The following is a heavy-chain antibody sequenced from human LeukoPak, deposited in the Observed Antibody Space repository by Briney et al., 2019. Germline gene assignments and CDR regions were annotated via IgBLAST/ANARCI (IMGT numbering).Heavy chain of an antibody. CDR3: ARLFTRAWEYRYGMDV. CDR1: GGSIRSDGSY. D-gene: IGHD1-26*01. V-gene: IGHV4-39*02. J-gene: IGHJ6*02. CDR2: IYIDGIT. Sequence: PAETLSLTCTVSGGSIRSDGSYWAWIGPRPGTGLEWTGSIYIDGITHYNSSLQSRVTLSIDTSKNHFSLRLTSVTAADTAVFYCARLFTRAWEYRYGMDVWGQGTAVTVSS.